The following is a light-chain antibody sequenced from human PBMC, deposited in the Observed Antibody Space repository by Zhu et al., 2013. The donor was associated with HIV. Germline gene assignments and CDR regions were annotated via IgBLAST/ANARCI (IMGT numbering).Light chain of an antibody. V-gene: IGKV1-33*01. Sequence: DIQMTQSPSSLSASIGDRVTITCQASQDISNYLTWYQQKPGKAPKLLIDAASNLETGVSSRFSGSGSGTDFTFTISSLQPEDIATYYCQQYDNLPLTFGGGTKVGSN. J-gene: IGKJ4*01. CDR3: QQYDNLPLT. CDR1: QDISNY. CDR2: AAS.